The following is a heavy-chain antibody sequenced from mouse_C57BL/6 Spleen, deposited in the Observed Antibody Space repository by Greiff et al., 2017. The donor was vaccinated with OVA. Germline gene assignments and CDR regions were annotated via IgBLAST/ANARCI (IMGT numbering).Heavy chain of an antibody. J-gene: IGHJ4*01. CDR1: GFTFSDYG. CDR2: ISSGSSTI. D-gene: IGHD6-5*01. V-gene: IGHV5-17*01. Sequence: EVKLMESGGGLVKPGGSLKLSCAASGFTFSDYGMHWVRQAPEKGLEWVAYISSGSSTIYYADTVKGRFTISRDNAKNTLFLQMTSLRSEDTAMDYCATYRAMDYWGQGTSVTVSS. CDR3: ATYRAMDY.